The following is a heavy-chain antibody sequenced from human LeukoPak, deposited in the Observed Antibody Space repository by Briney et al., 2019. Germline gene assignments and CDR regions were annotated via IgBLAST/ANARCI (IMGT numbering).Heavy chain of an antibody. Sequence: GASVKVSCKPSGYTFTGYYLHWVRQAPGQALEWMGWMNPNTGDTMYAQKFQDRVSMSRDTSSSTAYMDLTSLRSDDTAVYFCARDRVGSGWPRPYYFEFWGQGTLVTVSS. J-gene: IGHJ4*02. D-gene: IGHD6-19*01. CDR1: GYTFTGYY. V-gene: IGHV1-2*02. CDR2: MNPNTGDT. CDR3: ARDRVGSGWPRPYYFEF.